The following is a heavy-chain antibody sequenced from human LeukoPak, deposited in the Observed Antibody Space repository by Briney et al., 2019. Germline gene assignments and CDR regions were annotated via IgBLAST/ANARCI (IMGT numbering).Heavy chain of an antibody. D-gene: IGHD3-22*01. Sequence: PSETLSLTCAVYGGSFSGYYWSWIRQPPGKGLEWIGEINHSGSTNYNPSLKSRVTISVDTSKNQFSLKLSPVTAADTAVYYCARVEHYYDSSGYPFDYWGQGTLVTVSS. CDR1: GGSFSGYY. J-gene: IGHJ4*02. V-gene: IGHV4-34*01. CDR3: ARVEHYYDSSGYPFDY. CDR2: INHSGST.